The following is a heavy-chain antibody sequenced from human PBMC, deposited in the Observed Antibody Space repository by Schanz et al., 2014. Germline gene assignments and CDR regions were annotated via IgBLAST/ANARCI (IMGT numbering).Heavy chain of an antibody. V-gene: IGHV3-48*04. CDR3: ARPPHDSSGYYPFDY. D-gene: IGHD3-22*01. CDR2: VSSSSSYT. Sequence: EVQLVESGGGLVQPGGSLRLSCAASGFTFSSHSMHWVRQAPGKGPEWISYVSSSSSYTHYADSVKGRFTISRDNAKNSLYLQMNSLRAEDTAVYYCARPPHDSSGYYPFDYWGQGTLVTVSS. CDR1: GFTFSSHS. J-gene: IGHJ4*02.